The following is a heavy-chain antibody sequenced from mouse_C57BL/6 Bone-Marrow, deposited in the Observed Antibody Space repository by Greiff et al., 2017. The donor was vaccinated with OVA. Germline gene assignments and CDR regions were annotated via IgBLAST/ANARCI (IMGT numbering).Heavy chain of an antibody. D-gene: IGHD2-1*01. Sequence: EVQVVESGGDLVKPGGSLKLSCAASGFTFSSYGMSWVRQTPDKRLEWVATISSGGSYTYYPDSVKGRVTISRDNAKNTLYLQMSSLKSEDTAMYYCARHPYGNYSYWGQGTTLTVSS. CDR3: ARHPYGNYSY. V-gene: IGHV5-6*01. J-gene: IGHJ2*01. CDR2: ISSGGSYT. CDR1: GFTFSSYG.